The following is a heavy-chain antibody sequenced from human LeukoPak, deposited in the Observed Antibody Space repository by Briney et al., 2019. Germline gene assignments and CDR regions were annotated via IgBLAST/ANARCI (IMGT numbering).Heavy chain of an antibody. Sequence: TSETLSLTCAVYGGSFSGYFWSWIRQPPGKGLEWIGKINPSGSTNYNPSLKSRVTMSVDTSKNQFSLKLSSVTAADTAVYYCARAVAAAGQDYYFDYWGQGTLVTVSS. V-gene: IGHV4-34*01. CDR1: GGSFSGYF. J-gene: IGHJ4*02. CDR3: ARAVAAAGQDYYFDY. CDR2: INPSGST. D-gene: IGHD6-13*01.